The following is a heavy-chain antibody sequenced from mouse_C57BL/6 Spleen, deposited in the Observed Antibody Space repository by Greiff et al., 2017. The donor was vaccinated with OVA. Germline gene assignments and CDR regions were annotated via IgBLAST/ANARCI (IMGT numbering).Heavy chain of an antibody. D-gene: IGHD2-4*01. Sequence: QVQLQQPGAELVRPGSSVKLSCKASGYTFTSYWMDWVKQRPGQGLEWIGNIYPSDSETHYNQKFKDKATLTVDKSSSTAYMQLSSLTSEDSAVYYCARTYYDYDGYAMDYWGQGTSVTVSS. V-gene: IGHV1-61*01. J-gene: IGHJ4*01. CDR3: ARTYYDYDGYAMDY. CDR2: IYPSDSET. CDR1: GYTFTSYW.